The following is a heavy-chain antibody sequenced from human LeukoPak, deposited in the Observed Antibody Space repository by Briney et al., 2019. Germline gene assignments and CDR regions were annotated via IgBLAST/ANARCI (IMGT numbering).Heavy chain of an antibody. V-gene: IGHV3-21*01. CDR2: ISSSSSYI. CDR3: ARDPQSLYGPPLHFDY. Sequence: GGSLRLSCAASGFTFSSYSMNWVRQAPGKGLEWVSSISSSSSYIYYADSVKGRFTISRDNAKNSLYLQMNSLRAEDTAVYYCARDPQSLYGPPLHFDYWGQGTLVTVSS. D-gene: IGHD4-17*01. CDR1: GFTFSSYS. J-gene: IGHJ4*02.